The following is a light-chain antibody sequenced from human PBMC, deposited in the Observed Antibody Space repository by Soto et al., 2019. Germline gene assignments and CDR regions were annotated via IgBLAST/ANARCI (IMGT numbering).Light chain of an antibody. J-gene: IGLJ1*01. CDR1: SSDVGGYSS. Sequence: QSALTQPPSASGSPGQSVTISCTGTSSDVGGYSSVSWYQLHPGKAPKLMVYEVSKRSSGVPDRFSGSKSGNTASLTVSGLQAEDEAYYYCSSYAGSNNYVFGTGTKLTVL. CDR3: SSYAGSNNYV. V-gene: IGLV2-8*01. CDR2: EVS.